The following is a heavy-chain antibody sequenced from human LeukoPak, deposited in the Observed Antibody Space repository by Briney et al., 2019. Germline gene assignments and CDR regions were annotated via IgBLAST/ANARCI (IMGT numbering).Heavy chain of an antibody. CDR2: IYYLGST. J-gene: IGHJ4*02. CDR3: ARHSTHYYYDSRGYPDY. D-gene: IGHD3-22*01. Sequence: PSETLSLTCTVSGGSINSGTSYWDWIRQPPGKGLEWIGFIYYLGSTNYNPSLKSRVTISLDTSKNQFSLKLSSVTAADTAMYYCARHSTHYYYDSRGYPDYWGQGTLVTVSS. CDR1: GGSINSGTSY. V-gene: IGHV4-61*05.